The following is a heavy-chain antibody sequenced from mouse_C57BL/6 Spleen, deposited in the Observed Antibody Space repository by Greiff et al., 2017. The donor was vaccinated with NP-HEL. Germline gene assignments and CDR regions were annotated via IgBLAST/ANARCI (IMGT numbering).Heavy chain of an antibody. CDR2: ISGGGGNT. CDR3: ARGYYGSSYGYWYFDV. CDR1: GFTFSSYT. Sequence: EVMLVESGGGLVKPGGSLKLSCAASGFTFSSYTMSWVRQTPEKRLEWVATISGGGGNTYYPDSVKGRFTISRDNAKNTLYLQMSSLRSEDTALYYCARGYYGSSYGYWYFDVWGTGTTVTVSS. J-gene: IGHJ1*03. V-gene: IGHV5-9*01. D-gene: IGHD1-1*01.